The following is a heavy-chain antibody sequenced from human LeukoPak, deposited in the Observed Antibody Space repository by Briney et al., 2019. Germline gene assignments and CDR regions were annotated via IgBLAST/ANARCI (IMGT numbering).Heavy chain of an antibody. J-gene: IGHJ4*02. Sequence: PSETLSLTCTVAGGSISNRDYFWGWIRQPPGKGLEWIGCMSYSGSSYYDPSLKSRVAISLDTSRNLFSLNLKSVTAADTAVYYCARMRTGXTEFXXNWGQGTLVTVSS. CDR3: ARMRTGXTEFXXN. CDR1: GGSISNRDYF. CDR2: MSYSGSS. V-gene: IGHV4-39*02. D-gene: IGHD3-10*01.